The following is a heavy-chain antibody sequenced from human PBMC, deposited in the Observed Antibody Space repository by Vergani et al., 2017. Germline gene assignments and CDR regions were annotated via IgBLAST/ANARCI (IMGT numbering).Heavy chain of an antibody. V-gene: IGHV3-30*02. D-gene: IGHD3-10*01. CDR1: GFTFSSYG. CDR3: ARDSIYGLFDY. J-gene: IGHJ4*02. CDR2: IRYDGSNK. Sequence: VQLVESGGGVVQPGGSLRLSCAASGFTFSSYGMHWVRQAPGKGLEWVAFIRYDGSNKYYADSVKGRFTISRDNSKNTLYLQMNSLRAEDTAVYYCARDSIYGLFDYWGQGTLVTVSS.